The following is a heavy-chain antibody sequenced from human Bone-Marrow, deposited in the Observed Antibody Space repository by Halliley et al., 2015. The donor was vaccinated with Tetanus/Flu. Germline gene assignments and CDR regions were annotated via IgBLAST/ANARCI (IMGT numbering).Heavy chain of an antibody. CDR3: AKVSYKSGWFLDF. Sequence: VSSIPVSGRGTYFADPVKGRFTISRDNPKGTVYLQMNSLRVEDTAVYYCAKVSYKSGWFLDFWGQGTLVTVSS. J-gene: IGHJ4*02. D-gene: IGHD6-19*01. CDR2: IPVSGRGT. V-gene: IGHV3-23*01.